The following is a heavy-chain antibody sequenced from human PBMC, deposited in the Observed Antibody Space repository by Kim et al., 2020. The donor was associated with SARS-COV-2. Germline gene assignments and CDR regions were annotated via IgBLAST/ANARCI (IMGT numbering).Heavy chain of an antibody. V-gene: IGHV3-23*01. D-gene: IGHD1-20*01. CDR3: SKLMYNDYYNSMDV. Sequence: GGSLRLSCAASGLSFSSFDMRWVRQAPGKGLEWVSSITRSGDKRYYADSVKGRFTISRDNSKSTLYLQMNSLRAEDTAFYFCSKLMYNDYYNSMDVWGQG. CDR2: ITRSGDKR. CDR1: GLSFSSFD. J-gene: IGHJ6*01.